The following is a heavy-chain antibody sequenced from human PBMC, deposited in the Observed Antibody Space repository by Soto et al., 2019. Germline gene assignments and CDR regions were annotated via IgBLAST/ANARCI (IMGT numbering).Heavy chain of an antibody. CDR1: GGSFSGYY. J-gene: IGHJ4*02. D-gene: IGHD6-25*01. Sequence: SETLSLTCAVYGGSFSGYYWSWIRQPPGKGLEWIGEINHSGSTNYNPSLKSRVTISVDTSKNQFSLKLSSVTAADTAVYYCARGRALGGSSATFEYWGQGTLVTVS. CDR3: ARGRALGGSSATFEY. V-gene: IGHV4-34*01. CDR2: INHSGST.